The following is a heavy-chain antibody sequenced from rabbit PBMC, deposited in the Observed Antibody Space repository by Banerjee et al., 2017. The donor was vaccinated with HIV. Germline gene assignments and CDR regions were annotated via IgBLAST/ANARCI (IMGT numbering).Heavy chain of an antibody. J-gene: IGHJ4*01. CDR2: IYAGSSGTT. D-gene: IGHD4-1*01. V-gene: IGHV1S45*01. Sequence: QEHLEESGGELVKPEGSLTLTCKASRFSFSSRYWICWVRQAPGKGLEWIACIYAGSSGTTYYASWAKGRFTITRSTSLNTVTLQMTSLTAADTATYFCARDPHSGWGADFNLWGPGTLVTVS. CDR3: ARDPHSGWGADFNL. CDR1: RFSFSSRYW.